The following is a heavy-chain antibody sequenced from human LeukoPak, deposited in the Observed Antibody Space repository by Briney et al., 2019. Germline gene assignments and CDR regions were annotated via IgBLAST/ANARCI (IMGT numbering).Heavy chain of an antibody. CDR2: ISYDGFNP. J-gene: IGHJ4*02. CDR1: GFTFSSYG. D-gene: IGHD6-19*01. Sequence: GGSLRLSCAASGFTFSSYGMHWVRQAPGKGLEWVAVISYDGFNPYYADSVKGRFTISRDNSKNTLWLRMNSLRAEDTAVYYCAKVKEMYSSGSYYFDYWGQGTLVTVSS. CDR3: AKVKEMYSSGSYYFDY. V-gene: IGHV3-30*18.